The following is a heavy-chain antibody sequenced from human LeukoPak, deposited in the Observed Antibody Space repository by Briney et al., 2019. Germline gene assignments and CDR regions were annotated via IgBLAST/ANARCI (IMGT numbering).Heavy chain of an antibody. Sequence: GSLRLSCAASRFTFSKYWMLWVRQAPGKGLASVSRINTDGTVTTYADSVKGRFTVSRDNADNTMFLQMNSVRDEDTAVYYCATKQWLAPPPDSWGQGTPVTVSS. J-gene: IGHJ4*02. CDR3: ATKQWLAPPPDS. CDR1: RFTFSKYW. CDR2: INTDGTVT. D-gene: IGHD6-19*01. V-gene: IGHV3-74*01.